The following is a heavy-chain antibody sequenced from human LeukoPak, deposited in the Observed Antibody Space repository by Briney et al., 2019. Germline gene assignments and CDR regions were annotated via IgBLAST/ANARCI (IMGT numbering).Heavy chain of an antibody. CDR1: GFTFSSYA. Sequence: GGSLRLSCAASGFTFSSYAMHWVRQAPGKGLEWVAVISYDGSNKYYADSVKGRFTISRDNSKNTLYLQMNSLRAEDTAVYYCAKSARGYCSGGSCYDAFDIWGQGTMVTVSS. CDR2: ISYDGSNK. J-gene: IGHJ3*02. V-gene: IGHV3-30*18. CDR3: AKSARGYCSGGSCYDAFDI. D-gene: IGHD2-15*01.